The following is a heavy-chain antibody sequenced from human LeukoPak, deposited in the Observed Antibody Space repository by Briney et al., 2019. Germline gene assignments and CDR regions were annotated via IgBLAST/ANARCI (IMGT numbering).Heavy chain of an antibody. CDR2: ISAYNGNT. CDR1: GYTFTSYG. CDR3: ARDSQPLYGGNSESNWFDP. D-gene: IGHD4-23*01. J-gene: IGHJ5*02. Sequence: ASVKVSCKASGYTFTSYGISWVRQAPGQGLEWMGWISAYNGNTNYAQKLQGRVTTTTDTSTSTAYMGLRSLRSDDTAVYYCARDSQPLYGGNSESNWFDPWGQGTLVTVSS. V-gene: IGHV1-18*01.